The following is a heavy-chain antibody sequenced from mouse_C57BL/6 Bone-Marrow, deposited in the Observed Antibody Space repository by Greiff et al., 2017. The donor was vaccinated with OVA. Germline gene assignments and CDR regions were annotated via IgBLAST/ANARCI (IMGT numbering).Heavy chain of an antibody. Sequence: EVQLQQSGAELVKPGASVKLSCTASGFHIKDYYMHWVKQRTEQGLAWIGRIDPEDGETKYAPKFPGKATITADTSSNTAYLQLSSLTSEDTAVYYCARYPPYYGSTLYAMDYWGQGTSVTVSS. D-gene: IGHD1-1*01. V-gene: IGHV14-2*01. CDR1: GFHIKDYY. CDR3: ARYPPYYGSTLYAMDY. J-gene: IGHJ4*01. CDR2: IDPEDGET.